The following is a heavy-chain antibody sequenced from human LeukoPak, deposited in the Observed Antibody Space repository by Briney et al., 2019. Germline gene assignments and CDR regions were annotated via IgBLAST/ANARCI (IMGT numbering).Heavy chain of an antibody. V-gene: IGHV4-38-2*01. D-gene: IGHD6-13*01. J-gene: IGHJ4*02. Sequence: SETLSLTCAVSGYSISSGYYWGWIRQPPGKGLEWIGSIYHSGSTYYNPSLKSRVTISEDTSKNQFSLKLSSVTAADTAVYYCASGYSSSWYSDYFDYWGQGTLVTVSS. CDR3: ASGYSSSWYSDYFDY. CDR2: IYHSGST. CDR1: GYSISSGYY.